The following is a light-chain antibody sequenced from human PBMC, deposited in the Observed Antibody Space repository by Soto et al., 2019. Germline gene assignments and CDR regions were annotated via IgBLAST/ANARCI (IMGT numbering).Light chain of an antibody. V-gene: IGKV1-5*01. CDR1: QSISSW. J-gene: IGKJ1*01. CDR2: DAS. CDR3: QQYNSYSGT. Sequence: DIQITQSPSTLSASVGDRVTLTCRASQSISSWLAWYQQKPGKAPKLLIYDASSLESGVPSRFSGSGSGTEFTLTISSLQPDDFATYYCQQYNSYSGTFGQGTKVDI.